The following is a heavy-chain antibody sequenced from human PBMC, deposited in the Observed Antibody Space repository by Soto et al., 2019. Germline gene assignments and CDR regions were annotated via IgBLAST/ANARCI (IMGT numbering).Heavy chain of an antibody. CDR3: ARGYTPILGVVITNWFDP. CDR1: GGSLRGYY. Sequence: NPSETMSLTSAAYGGSLRGYYWSWIRQPPGKGLEWIGEINHSGSTKYNPSLKSRVTISVETSKNQYSLKLSSVTAADTVLYYCARGYTPILGVVITNWFDPWGQGTLVTVSS. V-gene: IGHV4-34*01. CDR2: INHSGST. D-gene: IGHD3-3*01. J-gene: IGHJ5*02.